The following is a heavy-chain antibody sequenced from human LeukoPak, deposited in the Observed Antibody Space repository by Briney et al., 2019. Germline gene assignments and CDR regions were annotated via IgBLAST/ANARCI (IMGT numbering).Heavy chain of an antibody. CDR2: IIPIFGTA. J-gene: IGHJ5*02. CDR1: GGTFSSYA. Sequence: SVKVSCKASGGTFSSYAISWVRQAPGQGLEWMGGIIPIFGTANYAQKFQGRVTITADESTSTAYMELSSLRSEDTAVYYCASSYSSSWYPSGWFDPWGQGTLVTVSS. D-gene: IGHD6-13*01. V-gene: IGHV1-69*13. CDR3: ASSYSSSWYPSGWFDP.